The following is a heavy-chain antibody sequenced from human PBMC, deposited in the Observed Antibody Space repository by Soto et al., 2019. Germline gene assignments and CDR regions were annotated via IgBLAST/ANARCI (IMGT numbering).Heavy chain of an antibody. CDR1: GFTFSSYA. J-gene: IGHJ6*02. Sequence: LRLSCAASGFTFSSYAMSWARQAPGKGLEWVSAISGSGGSTYYADSVKGRFTISRDNSKNTLYLQMNSLRAEDTAVYYCAVAPYSSSSYYYYGMDVWGQGITVTVS. D-gene: IGHD6-6*01. CDR2: ISGSGGST. CDR3: AVAPYSSSSYYYYGMDV. V-gene: IGHV3-23*01.